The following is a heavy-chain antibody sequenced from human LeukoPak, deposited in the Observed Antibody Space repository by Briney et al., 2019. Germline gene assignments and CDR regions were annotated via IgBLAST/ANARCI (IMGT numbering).Heavy chain of an antibody. CDR3: ACSFPHGY. Sequence: GSLRLSCAASGFTFSNYSMNWVRQAPGKGLEWVASINEDGSEKYYVDSVKGRFTVSRDNAKNSLYLQMNSLRVEDTAVYYCACSFPHGYWGQGTLVTVSS. D-gene: IGHD6-6*01. V-gene: IGHV3-7*01. CDR1: GFTFSNYS. CDR2: INEDGSEK. J-gene: IGHJ4*02.